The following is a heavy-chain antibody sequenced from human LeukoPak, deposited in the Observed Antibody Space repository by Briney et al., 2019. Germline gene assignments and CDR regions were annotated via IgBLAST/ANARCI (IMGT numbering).Heavy chain of an antibody. J-gene: IGHJ3*02. V-gene: IGHV3-30*04. CDR2: GSKDGNTK. D-gene: IGHD3-10*01. CDR1: GFTFSTYA. Sequence: GGSLRLSCVASGFTFSTYAIHWVRQAPGKGLEWVAVGSKDGNTKYYADSVKGRFTISRDNSKNTVYLQMNSLRTEDTSVYYCARGIQPPKYYGSGSDTFDIWGQGTMVTVSS. CDR3: ARGIQPPKYYGSGSDTFDI.